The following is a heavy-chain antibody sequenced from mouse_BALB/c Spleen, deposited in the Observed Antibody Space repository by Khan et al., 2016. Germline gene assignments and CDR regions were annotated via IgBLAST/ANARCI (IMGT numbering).Heavy chain of an antibody. J-gene: IGHJ4*01. CDR1: GFSLTDYG. CDR3: AKGITTVVAYYAMDY. V-gene: IGHV2-6-5*01. D-gene: IGHD1-1*01. Sequence: QVQLKESGPGLVAPSQSLSITCTVSGFSLTDYGVSWIRQPPGKGLEWMGVIWGGGSTYYNSALKSRLSISKDNSKSQVFLKMNSLQTDDTAMYYCAKGITTVVAYYAMDYWGQGTSVTVSS. CDR2: IWGGGST.